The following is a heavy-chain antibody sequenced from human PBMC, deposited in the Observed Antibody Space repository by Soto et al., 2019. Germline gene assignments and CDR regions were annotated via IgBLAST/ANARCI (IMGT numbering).Heavy chain of an antibody. D-gene: IGHD4-17*01. J-gene: IGHJ3*02. CDR2: ISSSGGTT. CDR3: AHPRGYGVFDAVDI. V-gene: IGHV3-23*01. Sequence: GGSLRLSCAASGFIFSTYAMNWVRQAPGEGLEWVSAISSSGGTTFYAESVRGRFTISRDNSVNTLYLQMSSLRTDDTAVYYCAHPRGYGVFDAVDIWGQGTMVTVAS. CDR1: GFIFSTYA.